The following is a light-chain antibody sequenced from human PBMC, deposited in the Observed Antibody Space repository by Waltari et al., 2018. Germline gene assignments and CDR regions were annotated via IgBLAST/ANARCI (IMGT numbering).Light chain of an antibody. V-gene: IGLV2-23*01. Sequence: QSALTQPASLSGSPGQSLTISCAGTKHDIGTYNFVSWFQQFPGQAPKLIVSEATKRPSGVSYRFSGSKSGNTASLTISGLQAEDEADYYCCSYAGGSRVIFGGGTKLTVL. CDR3: CSYAGGSRVI. J-gene: IGLJ2*01. CDR1: KHDIGTYNF. CDR2: EAT.